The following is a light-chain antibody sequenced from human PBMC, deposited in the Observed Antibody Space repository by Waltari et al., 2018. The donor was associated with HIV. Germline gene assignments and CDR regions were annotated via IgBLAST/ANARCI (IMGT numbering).Light chain of an antibody. CDR1: SSNIGRNA. CDR3: AAWDDSFNGYV. V-gene: IGLV1-44*01. J-gene: IGLJ1*01. CDR2: EIN. Sequence: QSVLTQPPSASGTPGQRVTIPCSGSSSNIGRNAVNWYQQVPGTAPKLLILEINERPSGVPDRFSGSKSGTSASLAISGLQSEDEADYFCAAWDDSFNGYVFGTGTTVTVL.